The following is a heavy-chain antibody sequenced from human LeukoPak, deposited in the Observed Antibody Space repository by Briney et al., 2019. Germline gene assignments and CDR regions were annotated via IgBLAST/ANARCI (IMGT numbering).Heavy chain of an antibody. CDR1: GYTFTSYD. J-gene: IGHJ4*02. Sequence: GASVKVSCKASGYTFTSYDINWVRQATGQGLAWMGWMNPNSANTGYAQKFQGRVTMTRNTSISTAYMELSSLRSEDTAVYYCARGPPESSNSDYWGQGTLVTVSS. CDR3: ARGPPESSNSDY. CDR2: MNPNSANT. V-gene: IGHV1-8*01. D-gene: IGHD6-13*01.